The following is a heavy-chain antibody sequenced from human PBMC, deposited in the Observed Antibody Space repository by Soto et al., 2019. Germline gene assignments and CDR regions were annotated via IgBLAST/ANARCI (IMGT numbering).Heavy chain of an antibody. V-gene: IGHV5-51*01. Sequence: PGESLKISCKGSGYSFTSYWIGWVRQMPGKGLEWMGIIYPGDSDTRYSPSFQGQVTISADKSISTAYLQWSSLKASDTAMYYCARHARVGVTDSFFDYWGQGTLVTVSS. CDR3: ARHARVGVTDSFFDY. CDR2: IYPGDSDT. J-gene: IGHJ4*02. CDR1: GYSFTSYW. D-gene: IGHD1-26*01.